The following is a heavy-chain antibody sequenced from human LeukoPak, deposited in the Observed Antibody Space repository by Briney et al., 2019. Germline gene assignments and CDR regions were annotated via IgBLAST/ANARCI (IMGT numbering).Heavy chain of an antibody. CDR1: GFTFSSYS. CDR2: ISSSSDTI. J-gene: IGHJ4*02. Sequence: PGGSLRLPCAASGFTFSSYSMNWVRQAPGKGLEWVSYISSSSDTIYYADSVKGRFTISRDNSKNTLYLQMNSLRAEDTAVYYCAREGIAAAGSLLPPFDYWGQGTLVTVSS. V-gene: IGHV3-48*01. D-gene: IGHD6-13*01. CDR3: AREGIAAAGSLLPPFDY.